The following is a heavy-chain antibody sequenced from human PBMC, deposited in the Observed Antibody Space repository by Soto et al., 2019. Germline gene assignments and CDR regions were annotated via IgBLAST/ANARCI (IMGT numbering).Heavy chain of an antibody. CDR1: GYTFSTYY. CDR3: ARYDYNGYYFDY. J-gene: IGHJ4*02. V-gene: IGHV1-46*01. CDR2: INPSGGST. D-gene: IGHD4-4*01. Sequence: SVKVCCKASGYTFSTYYMHWVRQAPGQGYEWMGIINPSGGSTTYAQKFQGRVTMTRDTSTTTVYMELSSLKSEDTAVYYCARYDYNGYYFDYWGQGTLVTVS.